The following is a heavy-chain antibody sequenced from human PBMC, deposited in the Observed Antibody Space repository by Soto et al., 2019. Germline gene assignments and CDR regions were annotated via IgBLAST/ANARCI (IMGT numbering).Heavy chain of an antibody. CDR1: GGSISSYY. Sequence: SEPLSLTCTVSGGSISSYYWSWIRQPAGKGLEWIGRIYTSGSTNYNPSLKSRVTMSVDTSKNQFSLKLSSVTAADTAVYYCARGSPGAHDFWSGYYYYFDYWGQGTLVTVSS. V-gene: IGHV4-4*07. CDR2: IYTSGST. J-gene: IGHJ4*02. D-gene: IGHD3-3*01. CDR3: ARGSPGAHDFWSGYYYYFDY.